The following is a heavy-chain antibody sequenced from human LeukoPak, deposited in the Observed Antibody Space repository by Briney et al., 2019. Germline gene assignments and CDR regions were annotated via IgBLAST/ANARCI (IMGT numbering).Heavy chain of an antibody. CDR3: ARGRAVADPLDY. CDR2: ISAYNGNT. J-gene: IGHJ4*02. D-gene: IGHD6-19*01. CDR1: GYTFTSYG. Sequence: ASVKVSCKASGYTFTSYGISWVRQDPGQGLEWMGWISAYNGNTNYAQKLQGRVTMTTDTSTSTAYLELRSLRSDDTAVYYCARGRAVADPLDYWGQGTLVTVSS. V-gene: IGHV1-18*01.